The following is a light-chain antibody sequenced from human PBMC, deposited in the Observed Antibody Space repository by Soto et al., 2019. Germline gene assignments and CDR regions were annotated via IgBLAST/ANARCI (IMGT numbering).Light chain of an antibody. J-gene: IGLJ2*01. CDR1: RSDIGAYNF. CDR3: TSWTTSTTMI. V-gene: IGLV2-14*03. CDR2: DVN. Sequence: QSVLTQPASVSGSPGQSITISCTGTRSDIGAYNFVSWYQQHPGEVPKLMLYDVNVRPSGVSNRFSGFKSGNTASLTISGLQAEDEADYYCTSWTTSTTMIFGGGTKLTVL.